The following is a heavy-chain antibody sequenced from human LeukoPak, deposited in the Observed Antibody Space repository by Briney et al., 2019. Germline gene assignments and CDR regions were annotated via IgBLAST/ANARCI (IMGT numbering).Heavy chain of an antibody. V-gene: IGHV4-59*01. J-gene: IGHJ4*02. CDR2: IYYSGST. Sequence: ETLSLTCTVSGGSISSYYWTWIRQPPGKGLEWIGYIYYSGSTNYNPPLKSRVTISVDTSKNQFSLKLSSVTAADTDVYYCARVQESQIDYYFDYWGQGTLVTVSS. D-gene: IGHD3-9*01. CDR3: ARVQESQIDYYFDY. CDR1: GGSISSYY.